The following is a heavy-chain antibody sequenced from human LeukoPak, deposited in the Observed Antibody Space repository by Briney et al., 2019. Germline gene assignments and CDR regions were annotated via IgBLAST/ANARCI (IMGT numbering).Heavy chain of an antibody. V-gene: IGHV1-18*01. CDR3: ARGEGGAVAYYFDY. CDR1: GYSFTSYG. D-gene: IGHD6-19*01. J-gene: IGHJ4*02. CDR2: ISTYNDNT. Sequence: GESLKISCKGSGYSFTSYGISWVRRAPGQGLEWMGWISTYNDNTNYAQKLQGRVTMTTDTSTSTAYMELRSLRSDDTAVYYCARGEGGAVAYYFDYWGQGTLVTVSS.